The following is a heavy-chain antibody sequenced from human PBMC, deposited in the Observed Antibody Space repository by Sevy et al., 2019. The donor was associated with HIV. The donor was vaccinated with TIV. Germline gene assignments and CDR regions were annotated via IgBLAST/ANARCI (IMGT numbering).Heavy chain of an antibody. CDR1: GFTVNSNY. V-gene: IGHV3-66*01. CDR3: ARGKSGYGYALNY. Sequence: GVSLRLSCAASGFTVNSNYMTWVRQAPGKGLEGVSVIYSDGTTYHADSVKDRFTISRDNSKNTLYLQMNSLRAEDTAVYYCARGKSGYGYALNYWGQGTLVTVSS. D-gene: IGHD5-18*01. CDR2: IYSDGTT. J-gene: IGHJ4*02.